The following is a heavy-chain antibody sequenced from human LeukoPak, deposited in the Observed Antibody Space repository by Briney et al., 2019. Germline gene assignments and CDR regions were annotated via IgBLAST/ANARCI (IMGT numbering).Heavy chain of an antibody. D-gene: IGHD3-9*01. CDR1: GYTFTGYY. Sequence: ASVKVSCKASGYTFTGYYMHLVRQAPGQGLEWMGRINPNSGGTNYAQKFQGRVTMTRDTSISTAYMELSRLRSDDTAVYYCARTRVFGRYFDWSDDAFDIWGQGTMVTVSS. J-gene: IGHJ3*02. CDR3: ARTRVFGRYFDWSDDAFDI. CDR2: INPNSGGT. V-gene: IGHV1-2*06.